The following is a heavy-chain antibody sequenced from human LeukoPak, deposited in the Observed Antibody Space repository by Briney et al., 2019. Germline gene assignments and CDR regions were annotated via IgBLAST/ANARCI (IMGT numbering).Heavy chain of an antibody. J-gene: IGHJ4*02. D-gene: IGHD3-22*01. CDR1: GGSISSSGYY. CDR2: IYYSGST. V-gene: IGHV4-39*01. Sequence: SETLSLTCTVSGGSISSSGYYWGWIRQPPGKGLEWIGSIYYSGSTYYNPSLKSRVTISVDTSKNQFSLKLNSVTAADTAVYYCARHRRGRYSDSGGIDYWGQGTLVTVSS. CDR3: ARHRRGRYSDSGGIDY.